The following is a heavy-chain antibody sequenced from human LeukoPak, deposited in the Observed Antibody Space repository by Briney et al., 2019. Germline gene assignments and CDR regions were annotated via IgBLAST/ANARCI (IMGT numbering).Heavy chain of an antibody. CDR1: GGSISSYY. V-gene: IGHV4-59*08. J-gene: IGHJ4*02. Sequence: SETLSLTCTVSGGSISSYYWSWIRQPPGKGLEWIGYIYSSGSTNYSPSLKSRVTISVDTSKDQFSLKLYSVTAADTAVYYCARVSGVVTAIEFDYWGQGTLVTVSS. CDR3: ARVSGVVTAIEFDY. D-gene: IGHD2-21*02. CDR2: IYSSGST.